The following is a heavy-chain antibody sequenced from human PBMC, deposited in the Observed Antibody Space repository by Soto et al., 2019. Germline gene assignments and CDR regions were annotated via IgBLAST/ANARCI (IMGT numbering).Heavy chain of an antibody. CDR1: EFSFSTSW. CDR3: ARDLAFDAFDI. Sequence: EVQLVESGGGLVQPGGSLRLSCAASEFSFSTSWMSWVRQAPGKGLEWVANIKQDGSEQYYVDSVKGRFTISSDNANYSLYLQVNGLGAEDTAVYYCARDLAFDAFDIWGQGTMVTVSS. J-gene: IGHJ3*02. V-gene: IGHV3-7*04. CDR2: IKQDGSEQ.